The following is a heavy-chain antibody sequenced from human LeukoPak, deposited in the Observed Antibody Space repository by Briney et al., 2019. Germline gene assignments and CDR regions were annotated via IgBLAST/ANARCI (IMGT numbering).Heavy chain of an antibody. CDR1: GFTFSSYE. CDR2: ISSSGSTI. Sequence: PGGSLRLSCAASGFTFSSYEINWVRQAPGKGLERVSYISSSGSTIYYADSVKGRFTISRDNAKNSLYLQMNSLRAEDTAVYYCAREGYCSSSSCYGAGYYYGMDVWGKGTTVTVSS. J-gene: IGHJ6*04. V-gene: IGHV3-48*03. D-gene: IGHD2-2*01. CDR3: AREGYCSSSSCYGAGYYYGMDV.